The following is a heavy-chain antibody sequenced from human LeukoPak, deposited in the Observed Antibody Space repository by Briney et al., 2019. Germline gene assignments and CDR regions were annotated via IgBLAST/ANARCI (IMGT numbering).Heavy chain of an antibody. D-gene: IGHD7-27*01. CDR3: ARSKWGSGKYYFDY. Sequence: SVKVSCKASGGTFSGYAISWVRQAPGQGLEWMGGIIPIFGTANYAQKFQGRVTITADESTSTAYMELSSLRSEDTAVYYCARSKWGSGKYYFDYWGQGTLVTVSS. CDR1: GGTFSGYA. CDR2: IIPIFGTA. J-gene: IGHJ4*02. V-gene: IGHV1-69*01.